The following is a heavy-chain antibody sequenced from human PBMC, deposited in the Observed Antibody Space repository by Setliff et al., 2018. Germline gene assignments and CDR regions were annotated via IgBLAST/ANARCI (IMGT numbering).Heavy chain of an antibody. V-gene: IGHV4-38-2*01. D-gene: IGHD1-26*01. J-gene: IGHJ4*02. CDR2: ISHSGSA. Sequence: PSETLSLTCAVSGYSISSGYYWGWIRQPPGKGLEWIGSISHSGSAYYNPSLKSRVTISVDTSKNQFSLKLSSVTAADTAVYYCARGPRYSGSYYVNYWGQGTLVTVSS. CDR1: GYSISSGYY. CDR3: ARGPRYSGSYYVNY.